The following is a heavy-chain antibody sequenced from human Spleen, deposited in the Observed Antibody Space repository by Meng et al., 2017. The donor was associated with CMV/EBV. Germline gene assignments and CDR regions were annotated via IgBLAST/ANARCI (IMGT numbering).Heavy chain of an antibody. J-gene: IGHJ4*02. V-gene: IGHV4-31*03. CDR2: IHHSGNT. D-gene: IGHD3-10*01. Sequence: SETLSLTCSVSGGSINSGRYYWSWIRQYPGKGLEWIGYIHHSGNTYYSPSLKSRVTISIDTSKNQFSLKLRSVTAADTAVYYCARDEYYYGSGSYYNVWGQGTLVTVSS. CDR3: ARDEYYYGSGSYYNV. CDR1: GGSINSGRYY.